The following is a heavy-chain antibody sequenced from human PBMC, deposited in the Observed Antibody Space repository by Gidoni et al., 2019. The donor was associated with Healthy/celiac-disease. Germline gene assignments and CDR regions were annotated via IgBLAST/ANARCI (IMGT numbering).Heavy chain of an antibody. CDR2: IVVGSGNT. CDR1: GFTFTRSA. CDR3: AAPKEAAAGSHGTAGLSGMDV. J-gene: IGHJ6*02. D-gene: IGHD6-13*01. V-gene: IGHV1-58*01. Sequence: QMQLVQSGPEVKKPGTSVTVSCKASGFTFTRSAVQWVRQARGQRLEWIGWIVVGSGNTNYAQKFQERVTITRDMSTSTAYMELSSLRSEDTAVYYCAAPKEAAAGSHGTAGLSGMDVWGQGTTVTVSS.